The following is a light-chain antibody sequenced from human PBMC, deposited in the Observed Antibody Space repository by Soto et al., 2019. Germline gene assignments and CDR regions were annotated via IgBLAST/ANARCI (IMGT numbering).Light chain of an antibody. CDR1: QSVTKY. Sequence: DIQMTQSPSSLSASVGDRVTSTCRASQSVTKYLNWYQQKPGKAPKLLIYAASSLHSGVPSRFSGSGSGTDFTLTISSLQAEDFATYYCQQSYSTPGTFGQGTKVEFK. J-gene: IGKJ1*01. CDR3: QQSYSTPGT. CDR2: AAS. V-gene: IGKV1-39*01.